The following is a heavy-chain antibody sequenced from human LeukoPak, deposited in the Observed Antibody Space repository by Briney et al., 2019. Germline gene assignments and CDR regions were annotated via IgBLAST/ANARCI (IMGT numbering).Heavy chain of an antibody. V-gene: IGHV3-30*03. Sequence: GGSLKLSCAASGFPFSSYGMHWVRQAPGKGLEWVAVLSYDGSNEYYADSVKGRFTISRDNSKNTLYLQMNSLRVEDTAVYYCAGSWFYRDYFEYWGQGTLVTVSS. J-gene: IGHJ4*02. CDR2: LSYDGSNE. CDR3: AGSWFYRDYFEY. CDR1: GFPFSSYG. D-gene: IGHD3-10*01.